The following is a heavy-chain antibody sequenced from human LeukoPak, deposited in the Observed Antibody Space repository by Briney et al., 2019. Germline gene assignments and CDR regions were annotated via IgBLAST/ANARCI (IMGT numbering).Heavy chain of an antibody. D-gene: IGHD3-22*01. J-gene: IGHJ4*02. CDR3: AKRVQYDDSHYCIFDY. CDR2: IWSDGSDK. Sequence: GGSLRLSCAASGFTFSHYGMHWVRQTPGAGLEWVAVIWSDGSDKYYAKSVKGRFTISRDNSKNSLFLQMNSLRAEDTAVYYCAKRVQYDDSHYCIFDYWGQGTLVTVSS. CDR1: GFTFSHYG. V-gene: IGHV3-33*06.